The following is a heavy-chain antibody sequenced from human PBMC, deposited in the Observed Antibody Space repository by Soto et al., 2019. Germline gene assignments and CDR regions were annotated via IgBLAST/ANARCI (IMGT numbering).Heavy chain of an antibody. Sequence: QITLKESGPTLVKPTQTLTLTCTFSGFSLSTSGVGVGWIRQPPGKALEWLALIYWDDDKRYSPSLKSRLTITKDTSKNQVVLTMTNMDPVDTATYYCALKDRYCSSTSCYDYFDYWGQGTLVTVSS. CDR3: ALKDRYCSSTSCYDYFDY. CDR1: GFSLSTSGVG. V-gene: IGHV2-5*02. J-gene: IGHJ4*02. D-gene: IGHD2-2*01. CDR2: IYWDDDK.